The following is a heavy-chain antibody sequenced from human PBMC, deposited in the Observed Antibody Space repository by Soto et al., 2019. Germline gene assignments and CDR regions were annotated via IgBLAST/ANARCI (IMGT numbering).Heavy chain of an antibody. CDR3: ARNYGYSYGLSYFDY. CDR1: GYTFTSYA. Sequence: GASVKVSCKASGYTFTSYAMHWVRQAPGQRLEWMGWINAGNGNTKYSQKFQGRVTITRDTSASTAYMELSSLRSEDTAVYYCARNYGYSYGLSYFDYWGQGTLVTVSS. D-gene: IGHD5-18*01. V-gene: IGHV1-3*01. CDR2: INAGNGNT. J-gene: IGHJ4*02.